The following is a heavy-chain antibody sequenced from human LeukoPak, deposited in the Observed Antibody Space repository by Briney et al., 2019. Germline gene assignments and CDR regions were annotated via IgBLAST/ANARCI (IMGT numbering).Heavy chain of an antibody. D-gene: IGHD1-14*01. V-gene: IGHV3-30*04. CDR1: GFTFSSYA. J-gene: IGHJ4*02. Sequence: GGSLRLSCAASGFTFSSYAMHWVRHARGKGLEWVAVISYDGSNKYYADSVKGRFTISRDNSKNTLYLQMNSLRAEDTAVYYCARDLTGPDRDYWGQGTLVTVSS. CDR3: ARDLTGPDRDY. CDR2: ISYDGSNK.